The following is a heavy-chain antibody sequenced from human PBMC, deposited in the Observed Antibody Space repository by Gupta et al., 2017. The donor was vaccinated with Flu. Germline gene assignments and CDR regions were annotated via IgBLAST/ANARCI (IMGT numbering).Heavy chain of an antibody. J-gene: IGHJ4*02. CDR2: INAGNGNT. CDR3: ARVRYGSHFDH. D-gene: IGHD1-26*01. Sequence: QVHLVHSGTEVTQPGASVTLACQASGYTFVTFALHWVRQAPGQGLEWMGWINAGNGNTEYSKKVQGRVTITSDTPANTAYMELSSLRFEDTAVYYCARVRYGSHFDHWGQGALVTVSS. CDR1: GYTFVTFA. V-gene: IGHV1-3*01.